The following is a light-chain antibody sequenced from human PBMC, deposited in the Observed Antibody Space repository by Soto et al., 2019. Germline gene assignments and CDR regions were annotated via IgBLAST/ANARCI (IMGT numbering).Light chain of an antibody. CDR2: KAS. Sequence: IQMSQSPSTLSASVGDRVTITCRASQSISNWLAWYQQKPGKAPKLLIYKASTLQSGVPSRFSGSGSGTEFTLTISSLQPDDFATYYCQQYSNYYTFGQGTRLEIK. V-gene: IGKV1-5*03. J-gene: IGKJ5*01. CDR3: QQYSNYYT. CDR1: QSISNW.